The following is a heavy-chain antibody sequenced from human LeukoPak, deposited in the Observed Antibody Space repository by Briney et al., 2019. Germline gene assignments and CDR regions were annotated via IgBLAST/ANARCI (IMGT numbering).Heavy chain of an antibody. Sequence: GGSLRLSCAASGFTFSSYWMHWVRQAPGKGLVWVSRINSDGSSTSYADSVKGRFTISRDNAKNTLCLQMNSLRAEDTAVYYCARDLSGSYSSSWFNWFDPWGQGILVTVSS. CDR2: INSDGSST. D-gene: IGHD6-13*01. CDR3: ARDLSGSYSSSWFNWFDP. V-gene: IGHV3-74*01. J-gene: IGHJ5*02. CDR1: GFTFSSYW.